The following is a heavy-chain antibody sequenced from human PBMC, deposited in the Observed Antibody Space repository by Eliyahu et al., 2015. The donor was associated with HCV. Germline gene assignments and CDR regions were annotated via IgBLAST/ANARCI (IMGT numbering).Heavy chain of an antibody. CDR3: ARGPKVTFYAMDV. V-gene: IGHV3-48*01. J-gene: IGHJ6*02. D-gene: IGHD5-18*01. CDR1: GFPFNSYX. CDR2: ITGTSTTV. Sequence: EVQLVESGGGLXQPGGSLRLSCAASGFPFNSYXMNWVRQAPGKGLEWVSYITGTSTTVYYADSVKGRFTISRDNAKNSLYLQMNRLRAEDTAVYYCARGPKVTFYAMDVWGQGTTVTVSS.